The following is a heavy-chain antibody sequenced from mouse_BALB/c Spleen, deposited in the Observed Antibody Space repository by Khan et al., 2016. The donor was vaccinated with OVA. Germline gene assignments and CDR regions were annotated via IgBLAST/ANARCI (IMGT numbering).Heavy chain of an antibody. CDR1: GYTFTTYT. D-gene: IGHD3-2*01. J-gene: IGHJ3*01. Sequence: QVQLQQSGAELARPGASVKMSCKTSGYTFTTYTLHWVKQRPGRSLEWIGYINPSNDYTNYNQKFKDKSTLTADKSSSTAYMQLSSLTSEDSAVYYCGRVGQLGLRGGFTYWGQGTLVTVSA. V-gene: IGHV1-4*01. CDR3: GRVGQLGLRGGFTY. CDR2: INPSNDYT.